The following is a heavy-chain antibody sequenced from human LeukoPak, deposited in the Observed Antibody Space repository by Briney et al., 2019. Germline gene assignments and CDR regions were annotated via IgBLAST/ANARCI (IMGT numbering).Heavy chain of an antibody. Sequence: GGSLRLSCAASGFTFDDYAMHWVRQVPGKGLEWVAGISWNPGTKGYADSVKGRFTIPRDNANNSLYLQLSNLTTEDTALYYCAKGPFLHYTSSWYADYWGQGTLVTVSS. V-gene: IGHV3-9*01. J-gene: IGHJ4*02. CDR3: AKGPFLHYTSSWYADY. CDR2: ISWNPGTK. CDR1: GFTFDDYA. D-gene: IGHD6-13*01.